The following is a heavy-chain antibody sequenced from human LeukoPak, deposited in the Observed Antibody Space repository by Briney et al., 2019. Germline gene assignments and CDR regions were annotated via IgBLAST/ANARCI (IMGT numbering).Heavy chain of an antibody. V-gene: IGHV1-69*13. CDR2: TIPIFGTA. CDR3: ARGGMGIAAAPNNYYYYYMDV. Sequence: SVKVSCKASGGTFSSYAISWVRQAPGQGLEWMGGTIPIFGTANYAQKFQGRVTITADESTSTAYMELSSLRSEDTAVYYCARGGMGIAAAPNNYYYYYMDVWGKGTTVTVSS. CDR1: GGTFSSYA. J-gene: IGHJ6*03. D-gene: IGHD6-13*01.